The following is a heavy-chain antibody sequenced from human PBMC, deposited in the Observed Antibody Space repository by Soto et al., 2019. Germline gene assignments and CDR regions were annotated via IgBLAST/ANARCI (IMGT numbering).Heavy chain of an antibody. CDR2: IWYDGSNK. V-gene: IGHV3-33*08. CDR1: GFTFSSYW. Sequence: GGSLRLSCAASGFTFSSYWMSWVRQAPGKGLEWVAVIWYDGSNKYYADSVKGRFTISRDNSKNTLYLQMNSLRAEDTAVYYCARELEPAETYYYYYYGMDVWGQGTTVTVSS. D-gene: IGHD1-1*01. J-gene: IGHJ6*02. CDR3: ARELEPAETYYYYYYGMDV.